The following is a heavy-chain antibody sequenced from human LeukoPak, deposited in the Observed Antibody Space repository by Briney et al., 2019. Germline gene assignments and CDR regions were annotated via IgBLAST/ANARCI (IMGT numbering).Heavy chain of an antibody. J-gene: IGHJ4*02. CDR3: ARGGYYYNTDFDY. D-gene: IGHD3-22*01. CDR2: INSDGSST. CDR1: GFTFSSYW. Sequence: GGSLRLSCVASGFTFSSYWMHWVRQAPGKGLVWVSRINSDGSSTTYADSVKGRFTISRDNAKNSLYLQMNSLRAEDTAVYYCARGGYYYNTDFDYWGQGTLVTVSS. V-gene: IGHV3-74*01.